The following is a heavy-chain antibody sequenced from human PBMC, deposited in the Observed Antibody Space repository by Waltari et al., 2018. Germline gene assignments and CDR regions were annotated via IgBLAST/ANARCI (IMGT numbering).Heavy chain of an antibody. CDR3: ARVGELIVATIETGSWFDP. CDR2: HIPLPGVA. J-gene: IGHJ5*02. Sequence: QVQLVKSGAEVKKPGSSVKVYCKASGGTFSSYNIRWVRRDPGQGLEWMGRHIPLPGVADDAQKFQGRVTIPADKSTSPAYMVLSSLRSEDTAVCYCARVGELIVATIETGSWFDPWGQGTLVTVSS. CDR1: GGTFSSYN. V-gene: IGHV1-69*02. D-gene: IGHD5-12*01.